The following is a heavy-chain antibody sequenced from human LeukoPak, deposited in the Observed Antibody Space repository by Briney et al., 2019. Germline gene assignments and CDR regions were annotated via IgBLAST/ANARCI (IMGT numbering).Heavy chain of an antibody. CDR3: VRESGGYCSTTSCYKGYFDY. J-gene: IGHJ4*02. D-gene: IGHD2-2*02. CDR2: ISGSGDNT. Sequence: GGSLRLSCAASGFTFSGFAMSWVRRTPGKGLEWVSGISGSGDNTLYADSVKGRFTISRDNAKNSLYLQMNSLRAEDTAVYYCVRESGGYCSTTSCYKGYFDYWGQGTLVTVSS. CDR1: GFTFSGFA. V-gene: IGHV3-23*01.